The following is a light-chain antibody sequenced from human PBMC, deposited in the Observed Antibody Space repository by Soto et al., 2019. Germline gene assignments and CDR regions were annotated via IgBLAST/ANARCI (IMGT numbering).Light chain of an antibody. V-gene: IGKV3-20*01. Sequence: EIVLTQSPDTLSLSPGERATLSCRASQSVTYDQLAWYRQTPGQAPRLLTYGASSRAAGIPDRFSGSGSGTDFTLTISRLEPEDFVVYHCQQYGDLPPTFGQGTKVDIK. CDR2: GAS. CDR1: QSVTYDQ. J-gene: IGKJ1*01. CDR3: QQYGDLPPT.